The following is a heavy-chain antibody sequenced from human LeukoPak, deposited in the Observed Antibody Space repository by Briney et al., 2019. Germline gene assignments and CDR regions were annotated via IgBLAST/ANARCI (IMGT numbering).Heavy chain of an antibody. J-gene: IGHJ5*02. CDR2: ISSSGSTI. Sequence: GGSLRLYCAASGFTFSSYEMNWVRQAPGKGLEWVSYISSSGSTIYYADSVKGRFTISRDNAKNSLYLQMNSLRAEDTAVYYCASTTIFGPLDPWGQGTLVTVSS. D-gene: IGHD3-3*01. V-gene: IGHV3-48*03. CDR3: ASTTIFGPLDP. CDR1: GFTFSSYE.